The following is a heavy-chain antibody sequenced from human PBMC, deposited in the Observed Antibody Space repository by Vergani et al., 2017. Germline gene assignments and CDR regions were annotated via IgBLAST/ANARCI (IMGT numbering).Heavy chain of an antibody. CDR3: ARIPLAYYYDSSGYYYGNYYCDY. Sequence: QVTLKESGPVLVKPTETLTLTCTVSGFSLSNARMGVSWIRQPPGKALEWLAHIFSNDEKSYSTSLKSRLTISKDTSKSQVVLTMTNMDPVDTATYYCARIPLAYYYDSSGYYYGNYYCDYWGQGTLVTVSS. J-gene: IGHJ4*02. CDR2: IFSNDEK. V-gene: IGHV2-26*01. CDR1: GFSLSNARMG. D-gene: IGHD3-22*01.